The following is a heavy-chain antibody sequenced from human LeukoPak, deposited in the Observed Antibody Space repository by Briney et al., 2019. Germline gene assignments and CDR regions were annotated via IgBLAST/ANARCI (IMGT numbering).Heavy chain of an antibody. V-gene: IGHV4-61*02. J-gene: IGHJ5*02. Sequence: SETLSLTCTVSGGSISSGSYYWSWIRQPAGKGLEWIGRIYTSGSTNYNPSLKSRVTISVDTSKNQFSLKLSSVTAADTAVYYCARLPDPWGQGTLVTVSS. CDR2: IYTSGST. CDR3: ARLPDP. CDR1: GGSISSGSYY.